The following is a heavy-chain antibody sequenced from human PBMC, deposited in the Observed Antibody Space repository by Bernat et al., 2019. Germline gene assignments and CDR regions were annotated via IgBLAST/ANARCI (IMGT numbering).Heavy chain of an antibody. Sequence: QVQLVQSGAEVKKPGASVKVSCKASGYTFTSYGISWVRQAPGQGLEWMGWISAYNGNTNYAQKLQGRVTMTTDTSTSTAYMELRSLRAEDTAVYYCARDPLGAVAGRGGFDYWGQGTLVTVSS. CDR2: ISAYNGNT. CDR1: GYTFTSYG. V-gene: IGHV1-18*01. CDR3: ARDPLGAVAGRGGFDY. J-gene: IGHJ4*02. D-gene: IGHD6-19*01.